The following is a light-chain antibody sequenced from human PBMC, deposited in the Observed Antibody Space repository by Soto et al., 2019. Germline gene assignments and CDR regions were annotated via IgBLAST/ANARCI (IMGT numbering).Light chain of an antibody. CDR1: SSDVGGYNY. CDR2: EVT. Sequence: QSALTQPPSASGSPGQSVTISCTGTSSDVGGYNYVSWYQKHPGKAPKLIIYEVTKRPSGVPDRFSGSKSGNTASLTVSGLQAEDEADYYCNSYGGSNNFRVFGTGTKLTVL. V-gene: IGLV2-8*01. CDR3: NSYGGSNNFRV. J-gene: IGLJ1*01.